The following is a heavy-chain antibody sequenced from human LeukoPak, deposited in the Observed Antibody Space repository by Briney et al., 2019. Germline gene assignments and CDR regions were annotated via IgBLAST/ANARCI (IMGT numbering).Heavy chain of an antibody. Sequence: KPSETLSLTCTVSGGSISSSSYYWGWIRQPPGKGLEWIGSIYYSGSTYYNPSLKSRVTISVDTSKNQFSLKLSSVTAADTAVYFCARWGPYFDYWGQGILVIVSS. CDR3: ARWGPYFDY. CDR2: IYYSGST. CDR1: GGSISSSSYY. D-gene: IGHD7-27*01. J-gene: IGHJ4*02. V-gene: IGHV4-39*07.